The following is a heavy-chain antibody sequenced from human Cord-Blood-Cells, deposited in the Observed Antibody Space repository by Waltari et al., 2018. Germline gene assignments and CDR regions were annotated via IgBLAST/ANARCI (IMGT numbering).Heavy chain of an antibody. Sequence: QVQLVQSGAEVKKPGASVKVSCKVSGYTLTELSMHWVRQAPGKGLEWMGVFDREDGETVYARKCQGRVTMTEDTSTDTAYMERSSLRSEDTAVYYCATALMITFGGVIANWFDPWGQGTLVTVSS. V-gene: IGHV1-24*01. CDR1: GYTLTELS. D-gene: IGHD3-16*02. J-gene: IGHJ5*02. CDR2: FDREDGET. CDR3: ATALMITFGGVIANWFDP.